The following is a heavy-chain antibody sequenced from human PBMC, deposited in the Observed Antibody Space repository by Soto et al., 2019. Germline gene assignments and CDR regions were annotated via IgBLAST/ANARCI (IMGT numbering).Heavy chain of an antibody. V-gene: IGHV1-69*13. Sequence: SVKVSCKASGGTFSSYAISWVRQAPGQGLEWMGGIIPIFGTANYAQKFQGRVTITADESTSTAYMELSSLRSEDTAVYYCARGSDPSSSSRFYYYYGMDVWGQGTTVTV. CDR3: ARGSDPSSSSRFYYYYGMDV. CDR2: IIPIFGTA. CDR1: GGTFSSYA. D-gene: IGHD6-6*01. J-gene: IGHJ6*02.